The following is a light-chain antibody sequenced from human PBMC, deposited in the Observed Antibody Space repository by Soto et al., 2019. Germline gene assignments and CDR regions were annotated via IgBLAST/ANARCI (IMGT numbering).Light chain of an antibody. J-gene: IGKJ2*01. CDR2: GTS. CDR1: QDIRND. V-gene: IGKV1-6*01. CDR3: LQDYIFPYT. Sequence: AIQMTQSPSSLSVSVGDRITITCRASQDIRNDLGWYQQKPGKAPKLLIYGTSNVQSGVPSRFSGSGSGTDFTLTISSIQPEDFATYYCLQDYIFPYTFGQGTKLEIK.